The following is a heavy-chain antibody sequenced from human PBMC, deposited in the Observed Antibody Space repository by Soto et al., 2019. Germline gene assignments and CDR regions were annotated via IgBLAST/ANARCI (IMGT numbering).Heavy chain of an antibody. CDR3: AGLQVRRLHHAY. CDR1: GGSINSTSSY. D-gene: IGHD2-15*01. V-gene: IGHV4-39*01. CDR2: IYYSGTS. J-gene: IGHJ4*01. Sequence: PSETLSGSCTVSGGSINSTSSYWAWIRQPPVKVLEWIGSIYYSGTSYSNPSLKSRISMSVYTSWNQFSLKLNSVAAADTVVYYCAGLQVRRLHHAYWGQRTLDPVSS.